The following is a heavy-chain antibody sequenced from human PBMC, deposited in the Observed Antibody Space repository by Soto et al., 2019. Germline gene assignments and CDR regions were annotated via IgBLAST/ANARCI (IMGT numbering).Heavy chain of an antibody. CDR2: VYFIGTT. V-gene: IGHV4-61*01. D-gene: IGHD3-10*01. J-gene: IGHJ6*02. CDR3: ARDRGARNHGYGLDV. CDR1: GGSVNRDNYY. Sequence: QVQLQESGPGLVKPSETLSLTCTVSGGSVNRDNYYWTWIRQPPGKGLEWFGKVYFIGTTIYNPSLNSRVTISVDTSKNQFSLRLTSVTAADTAVYYCARDRGARNHGYGLDVWGQGTTVTVSS.